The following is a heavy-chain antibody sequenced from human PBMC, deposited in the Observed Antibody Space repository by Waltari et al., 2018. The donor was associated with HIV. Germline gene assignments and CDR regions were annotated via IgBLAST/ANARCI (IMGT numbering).Heavy chain of an antibody. CDR3: ARGGGVVVGAMFDY. V-gene: IGHV1-18*01. Sequence: QVQLVQSGAEVKKPGASVKVSCKASGYTFSSYAINWVRQAPGQGLEWMGWDSAYNGNRNYAQKFQGRVTMTTDKSTSTAYMEWRSLRSDDTAVYYCARGGGVVVGAMFDYWGQGTLVTVSS. CDR2: DSAYNGNR. CDR1: GYTFSSYA. J-gene: IGHJ4*02. D-gene: IGHD1-26*01.